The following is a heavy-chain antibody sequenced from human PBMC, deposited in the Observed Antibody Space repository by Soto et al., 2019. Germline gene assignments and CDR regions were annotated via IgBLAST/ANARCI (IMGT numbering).Heavy chain of an antibody. Sequence: GESLKISCKGSGDSFTSYWISWVRQMPGKGLEWMGRIDPSDSYTNYSPSFQGHVTISADKSISTAYLQWSSLKASDTAMYYCARHLAAAGTIINYYYYYGMDVWGQGTTVTVSS. D-gene: IGHD6-13*01. V-gene: IGHV5-10-1*01. CDR2: IDPSDSYT. CDR1: GDSFTSYW. J-gene: IGHJ6*02. CDR3: ARHLAAAGTIINYYYYYGMDV.